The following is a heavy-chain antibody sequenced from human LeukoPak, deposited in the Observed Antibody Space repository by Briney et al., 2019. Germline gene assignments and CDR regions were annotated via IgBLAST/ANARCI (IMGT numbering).Heavy chain of an antibody. D-gene: IGHD6-6*01. V-gene: IGHV4-39*07. J-gene: IGHJ6*03. CDR1: GGSISSSGYY. CDR2: IFYSGST. Sequence: SETLSLTCTVSGGSISSSGYYWGWIRQPPGKGLEWIGSIFYSGSTYYNPSLKSRVTISVDTSKNQFSLKLSSVTAADTAVYYCARVSTSHYYYYYYMDVWGKGTTVTVSS. CDR3: ARVSTSHYYYYYYMDV.